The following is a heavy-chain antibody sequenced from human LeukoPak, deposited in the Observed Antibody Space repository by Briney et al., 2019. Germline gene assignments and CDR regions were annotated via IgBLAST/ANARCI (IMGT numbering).Heavy chain of an antibody. CDR2: IYYSGST. J-gene: IGHJ4*02. Sequence: SETLSLTCTVSGGSISSSSYYWGWIRQPPGKGLEWIGSIYYSGSTYYNPSLKSRVTISVDTSKNQFSLKLSSVTAADTAVYYCARATALGIAAAGTFAYWDQGTLVTVSS. CDR3: ARATALGIAAAGTFAY. D-gene: IGHD6-13*01. V-gene: IGHV4-39*07. CDR1: GGSISSSSYY.